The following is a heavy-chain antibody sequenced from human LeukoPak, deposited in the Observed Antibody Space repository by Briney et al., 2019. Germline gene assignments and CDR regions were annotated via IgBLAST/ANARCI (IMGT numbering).Heavy chain of an antibody. J-gene: IGHJ4*02. CDR2: IDPSDSDT. CDR1: GYSFTNYW. CDR3: ARLDGSGSYPPYFDY. Sequence: GESLKIACKGSGYSFTNYWIGWVRQMPGKGLEWMGIIDPSDSDTRYSPSFQGQVTISVDKSISTAYLQWSSLKASDTAIYYCARLDGSGSYPPYFDYWGQGTLVTVSS. D-gene: IGHD1-26*01. V-gene: IGHV5-51*01.